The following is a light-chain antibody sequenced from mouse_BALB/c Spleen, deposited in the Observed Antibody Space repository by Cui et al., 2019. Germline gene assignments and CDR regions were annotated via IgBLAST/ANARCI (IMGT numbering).Light chain of an antibody. V-gene: IGKV17-121*01. J-gene: IGKJ4*01. CDR1: SAIDGD. CDR2: EGN. CDR3: LQSNNLPFT. Sequence: ETTATCSQASPSMATGGKVTIISITSSAIDGDMNWYQQKPGEPPKLLISEGNTLRAGVPSRFSSSGYGTDFVFTIEDMLSEDVANYYCLQSNNLPFTFGSGTKLEIK.